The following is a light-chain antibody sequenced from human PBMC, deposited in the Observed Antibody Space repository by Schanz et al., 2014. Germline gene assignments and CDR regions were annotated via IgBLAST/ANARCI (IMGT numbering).Light chain of an antibody. V-gene: IGLV2-14*03. CDR1: SSDIGGYNY. CDR2: DVS. CDR3: CSYAGTSTTVP. J-gene: IGLJ2*01. Sequence: QSALTQPASVSGSPGQSITISCTGTSSDIGGYNYVSWYQQHPGKAPKVMIFDVSNRPSGVSNRFSGSKSGNTASLTISGLQTEDEADYYCCSYAGTSTTVPFGGGTKLTVL.